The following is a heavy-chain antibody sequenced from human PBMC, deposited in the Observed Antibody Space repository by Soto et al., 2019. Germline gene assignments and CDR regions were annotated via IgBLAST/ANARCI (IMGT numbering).Heavy chain of an antibody. J-gene: IGHJ6*02. CDR2: LSGSGGST. CDR1: VFTFSSYA. V-gene: IGHV3-23*01. CDR3: AKHGANGYSYYGMDV. D-gene: IGHD2-8*01. Sequence: EVQLLESGGGLVQPGGSLRLSCAVSVFTFSSYAMSWVLQTPGKGLEWVSTLSGSGGSTYYADSVKGRFTISRDNSKNTVYLQMNSLRVEDTAVYYCAKHGANGYSYYGMDVWGQGTSVTVSS.